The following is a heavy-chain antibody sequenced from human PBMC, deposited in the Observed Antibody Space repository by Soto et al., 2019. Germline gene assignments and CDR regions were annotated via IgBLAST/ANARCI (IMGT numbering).Heavy chain of an antibody. Sequence: ASVKVSCKASGYTFTSYGISWVRQAPGQGLEWMGWISAYNGNTNYAQKLQGRVTMTTDTSTSTAYMELRSLRSDDTAVYYCARGHTVAYNGAKRNFDYWGQGTLVTVSS. CDR1: GYTFTSYG. J-gene: IGHJ4*02. CDR2: ISAYNGNT. V-gene: IGHV1-18*01. D-gene: IGHD2-8*01. CDR3: ARGHTVAYNGAKRNFDY.